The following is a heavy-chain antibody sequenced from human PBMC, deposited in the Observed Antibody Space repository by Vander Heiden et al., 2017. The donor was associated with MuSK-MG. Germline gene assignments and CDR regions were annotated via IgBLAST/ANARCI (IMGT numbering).Heavy chain of an antibody. CDR3: ARHKAVADYKWVFDY. J-gene: IGHJ4*02. Sequence: QQQLQESGPGLVKPSETLSLTCTVSGGSISRSSYYWGWIRQPPGKGLEWIGSIYYSGSTYYNPSLKSRVTISVDTSKNQFSLKLSSVTAADTAVYYCARHKAVADYKWVFDYWGQGTLVTVSS. CDR1: GGSISRSSYY. CDR2: IYYSGST. V-gene: IGHV4-39*01. D-gene: IGHD6-19*01.